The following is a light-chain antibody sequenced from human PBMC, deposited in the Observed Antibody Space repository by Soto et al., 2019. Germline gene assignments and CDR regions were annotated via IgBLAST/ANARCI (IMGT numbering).Light chain of an antibody. CDR3: QQYNSYLYT. V-gene: IGKV1-5*01. J-gene: IGKJ2*01. Sequence: DIQMTQSPSTLSASVGDRVTITCRASQSISSWLAWYQQKPGKAPKLLIYDASSLERGVPSRFSGSGSGTEFTLAISSLQTDDFATYYCQQYNSYLYTFGQGPKLEIK. CDR2: DAS. CDR1: QSISSW.